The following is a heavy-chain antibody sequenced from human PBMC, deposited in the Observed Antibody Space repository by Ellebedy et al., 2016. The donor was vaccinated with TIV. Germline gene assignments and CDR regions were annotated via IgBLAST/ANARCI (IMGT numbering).Heavy chain of an antibody. V-gene: IGHV1-8*01. CDR1: GYTFTSYD. Sequence: AASVKVSCKASGYTFTSYDINWVRQATGQGLEWMGWMNPKSGSTGYAQKFQGRVTMTRSSSISTVYMELSSLRSEDTAVYYCGRDDVPVTAALFYFHYWGQGTLVSVSS. CDR2: MNPKSGST. CDR3: GRDDVPVTAALFYFHY. D-gene: IGHD2-2*01. J-gene: IGHJ4*02.